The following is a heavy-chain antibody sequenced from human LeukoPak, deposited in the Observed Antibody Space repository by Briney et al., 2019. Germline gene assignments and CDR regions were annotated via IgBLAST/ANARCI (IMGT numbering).Heavy chain of an antibody. D-gene: IGHD6-13*01. V-gene: IGHV3-21*01. CDR1: GFTFSSYS. CDR3: ARVSSSWYGAFDI. J-gene: IGHJ3*02. CDR2: ISSSSSYI. Sequence: GVSLRLSCAASGFTFSSYSMNWVRQAPGKGLEWVSSISSSSSYIYYADSVKGRFTISRDNAKNSLYLQMNSLRAEDTAVYYCARVSSSWYGAFDIWGQGTMVTVSS.